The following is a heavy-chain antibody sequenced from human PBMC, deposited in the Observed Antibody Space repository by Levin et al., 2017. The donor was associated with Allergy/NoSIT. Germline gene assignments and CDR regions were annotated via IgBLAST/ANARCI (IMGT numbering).Heavy chain of an antibody. CDR1: GYSFTSHG. J-gene: IGHJ6*02. V-gene: IGHV5-51*01. Sequence: PGESLKISCKGSGYSFTSHGIGWVRQMPGKGLEWMGIIYPDDSDTRYSPSFQGQVTISADKSISTAYLQWRSLKASDTAMYYCARDQRVALAGWYYYYYGMDVWGQGTTVTVTS. D-gene: IGHD6-19*01. CDR2: IYPDDSDT. CDR3: ARDQRVALAGWYYYYYGMDV.